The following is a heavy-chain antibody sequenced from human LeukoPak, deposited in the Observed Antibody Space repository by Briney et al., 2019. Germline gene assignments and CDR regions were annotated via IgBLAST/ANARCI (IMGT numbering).Heavy chain of an antibody. CDR3: AREVPTGYSPFFDP. D-gene: IGHD6-13*01. V-gene: IGHV4-59*01. CDR1: GGSISSYY. CDR2: IYYSGST. Sequence: SETLSLTCTVSGGSISSYYWSWIRQPPGRGLEWIGYIYYSGSTNYNPSLKSRVSISVDTSKNQFSLKLGSVTAADTAVYYCAREVPTGYSPFFDPWGQGTLVTVSS. J-gene: IGHJ5*02.